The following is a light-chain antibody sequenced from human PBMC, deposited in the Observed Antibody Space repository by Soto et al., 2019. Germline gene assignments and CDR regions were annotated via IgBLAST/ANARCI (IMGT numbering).Light chain of an antibody. CDR2: GAS. CDR1: QSVSSK. CDR3: QQYNIWPPT. J-gene: IGKJ1*01. V-gene: IGKV3-15*01. Sequence: EIVMTQSPATLSVSPGEGATLSCRASQSVSSKLAWYQQKPGQAPRLLIYGASTRATGIPARFSGSGSGAEVTLSISSLQSEDFAVYYCQQYNIWPPTFGQGTKVDIK.